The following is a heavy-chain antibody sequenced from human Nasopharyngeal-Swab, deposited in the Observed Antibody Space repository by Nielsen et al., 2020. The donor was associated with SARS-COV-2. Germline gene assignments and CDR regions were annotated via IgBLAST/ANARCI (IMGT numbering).Heavy chain of an antibody. CDR3: ARQCSLFGSKGHVNDY. CDR2: IDPSDSYT. D-gene: IGHD3-10*02. CDR1: GYSFTSYW. Sequence: GGSLRLSCKGSGYSFTSYWISWVRQMPGKGLEWMGRIDPSDSYTNYSPSFQGHVTISADKSISTAYLQWSSLKASDTAMYYCARQCSLFGSKGHVNDYWGQGTLVTVSS. V-gene: IGHV5-10-1*01. J-gene: IGHJ4*02.